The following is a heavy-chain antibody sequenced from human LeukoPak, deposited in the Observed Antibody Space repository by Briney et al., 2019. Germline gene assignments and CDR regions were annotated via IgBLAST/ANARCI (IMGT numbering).Heavy chain of an antibody. J-gene: IGHJ4*02. D-gene: IGHD5-24*01. CDR1: GYTFTNYA. V-gene: IGHV1-18*01. CDR3: ARGEGYNATDY. Sequence: GASVKVSCKTSGYTFTNYAITWVRQAPGQGLEWMGWISGYNGNTKFAQRAQGRVTMTTDPSASTAYMELTSLTSDDTAVYYCARGEGYNATDYWGQGTQVTVSS. CDR2: ISGYNGNT.